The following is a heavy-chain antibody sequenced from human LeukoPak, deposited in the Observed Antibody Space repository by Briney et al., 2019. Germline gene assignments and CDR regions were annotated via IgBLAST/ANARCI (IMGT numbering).Heavy chain of an antibody. CDR1: GYTLTELS. V-gene: IGHV1-24*01. Sequence: GASVKVSCKVSGYTLTELSMHWVRQAPGKGLEWMGGFDPEDGETIYAQKFQGRVTMTEDTSTDTAYMELSSLRSEDTAVYYCATDKGWGAVAGIIFDYWGQGTLVTVSS. J-gene: IGHJ4*02. CDR2: FDPEDGET. D-gene: IGHD6-19*01. CDR3: ATDKGWGAVAGIIFDY.